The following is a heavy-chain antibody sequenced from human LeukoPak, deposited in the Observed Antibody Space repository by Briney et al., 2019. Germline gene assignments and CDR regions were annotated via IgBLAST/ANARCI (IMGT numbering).Heavy chain of an antibody. J-gene: IGHJ4*02. CDR3: ATRLRNHFDY. CDR1: GFTFSTYW. D-gene: IGHD5-12*01. Sequence: GGSLRLSCVASGFTFSTYWMHWVRQAPGKGLLWVSRINGDGSSTNYADSVKGRFTISRDNAKNTLYLQMNSLRADDTAVYFCATRLRNHFDYWGQGTQVTVSS. V-gene: IGHV3-74*01. CDR2: INGDGSST.